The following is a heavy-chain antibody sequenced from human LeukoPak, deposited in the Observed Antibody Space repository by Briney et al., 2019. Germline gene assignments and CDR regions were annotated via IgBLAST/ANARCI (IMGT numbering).Heavy chain of an antibody. CDR3: ARAGDVDTAMVFQYFDY. Sequence: GGSLRLSCAASGFTFSSYSINWVRQAPGKGLEWVSSISSSSSYIYYADSVKGRFTISRDNAKNSLYLQMNSLRAEDTAVYYCARAGDVDTAMVFQYFDYWGQGNLVTVSS. J-gene: IGHJ4*02. CDR2: ISSSSSYI. D-gene: IGHD5-18*01. V-gene: IGHV3-21*01. CDR1: GFTFSSYS.